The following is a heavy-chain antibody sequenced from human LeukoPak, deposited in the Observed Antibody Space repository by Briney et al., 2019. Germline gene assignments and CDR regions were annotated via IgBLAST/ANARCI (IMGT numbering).Heavy chain of an antibody. Sequence: PGGSLRLSCAASGFTVTSNYMSWVRQAPGKGLEWVAVISYDGSNKYYADSVKGRFTISRDNSKNTLYLQMNSLRAEDTAVYYCARLSDYWGQGTLVTVSS. CDR1: GFTVTSNY. V-gene: IGHV3-30-3*01. CDR2: ISYDGSNK. J-gene: IGHJ4*02. CDR3: ARLSDY.